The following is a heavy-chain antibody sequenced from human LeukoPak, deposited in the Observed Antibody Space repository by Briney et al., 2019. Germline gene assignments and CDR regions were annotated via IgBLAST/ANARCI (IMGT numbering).Heavy chain of an antibody. V-gene: IGHV1-24*01. J-gene: IGHJ4*02. Sequence: GASVKVSCKVSGHTLSELPMYWVRQAPGKGLEWMGGFDPENDERIYAQNFRNRFTMTEDTSTDTAYMELTTLTSEDTAVYYCATEMTSIVLDSWGQGTLVTVSS. CDR2: FDPENDER. CDR3: ATEMTSIVLDS. D-gene: IGHD5-24*01. CDR1: GHTLSELP.